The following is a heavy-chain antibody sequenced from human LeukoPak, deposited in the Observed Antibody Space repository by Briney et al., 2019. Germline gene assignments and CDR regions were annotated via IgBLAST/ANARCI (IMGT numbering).Heavy chain of an antibody. CDR2: IYHSGST. J-gene: IGHJ4*02. V-gene: IGHV4-38-2*02. D-gene: IGHD3-10*01. CDR3: ARDYQPAYYYGSGSYLAFDY. CDR1: GYSISSGYY. Sequence: SETLSLTCTVSGYSISSGYYWGWIRPPPGKGLEWIGSIYHSGSTYYNPSLKSRVTMSVDTSKNQFSLKLSSVTAADTAVYYCARDYQPAYYYGSGSYLAFDYWGQGTLVTVSS.